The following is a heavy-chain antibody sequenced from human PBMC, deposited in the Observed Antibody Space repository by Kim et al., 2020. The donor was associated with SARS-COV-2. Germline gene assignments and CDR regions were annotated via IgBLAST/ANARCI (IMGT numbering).Heavy chain of an antibody. CDR3: ATGGVTMVRGVIQYYYGIDV. CDR1: GYTLTELS. CDR2: FDPEDGET. D-gene: IGHD3-10*01. Sequence: ASVKVSCKVSGYTLTELSMHWVRQAPGKGLEWMGGFDPEDGETIYAQKFQGRVTMTEDTSTDTAYMELSSLRSEDTTVYYCATGGVTMVRGVIQYYYGIDVWGQGTTVTVSS. J-gene: IGHJ6*02. V-gene: IGHV1-24*01.